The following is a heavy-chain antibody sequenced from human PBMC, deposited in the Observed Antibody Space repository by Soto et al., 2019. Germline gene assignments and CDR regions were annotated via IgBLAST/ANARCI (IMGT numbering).Heavy chain of an antibody. CDR1: GFTFSSYW. Sequence: SLRLSCAASGFTFSSYWMSWVRQAPGKGLEWVANIKQDGSEKYYVDSVKGRFTISRDNAKNSLYLQMNSLRAEDTAVYYCARGPLHRYCSGGSCYSNWFDPWGQGTLVTVSS. J-gene: IGHJ5*02. CDR3: ARGPLHRYCSGGSCYSNWFDP. CDR2: IKQDGSEK. V-gene: IGHV3-7*03. D-gene: IGHD2-15*01.